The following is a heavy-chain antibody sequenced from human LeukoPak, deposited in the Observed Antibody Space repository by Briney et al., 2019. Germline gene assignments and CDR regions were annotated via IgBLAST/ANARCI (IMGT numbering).Heavy chain of an antibody. V-gene: IGHV4-31*03. CDR2: IYYSGTT. J-gene: IGHJ4*02. D-gene: IGHD6-19*01. Sequence: SQTLSLTCTVSGGSLSSGDFYSSCIRQHPGKGLEWIGYIYYSGTTYYSPSLKSRDTISLDTTKNQFYLKLSSVTTADTAVYYGARAFGTGLSQKEWGQGTLVTVSS. CDR3: ARAFGTGLSQKE. CDR1: GGSLSSGDFY.